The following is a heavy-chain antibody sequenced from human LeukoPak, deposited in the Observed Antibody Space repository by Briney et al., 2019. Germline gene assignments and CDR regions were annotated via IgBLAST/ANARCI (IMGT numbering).Heavy chain of an antibody. CDR2: IYSGGST. Sequence: QPGGSLRLSCAASGFTVSSNHMSWVRQAPGKGLEWVSVIYSGGSTYYADSVKGRFTISRDNSKNTLYLQMNSLRAEDTAVYYCASGERRGVIAAAGTKVDIWGQGTMVTVSS. J-gene: IGHJ3*02. CDR3: ASGERRGVIAAAGTKVDI. V-gene: IGHV3-53*01. CDR1: GFTVSSNH. D-gene: IGHD6-13*01.